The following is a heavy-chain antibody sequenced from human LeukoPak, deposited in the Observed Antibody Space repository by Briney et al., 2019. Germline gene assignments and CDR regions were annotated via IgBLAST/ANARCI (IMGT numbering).Heavy chain of an antibody. D-gene: IGHD2-2*01. CDR1: GFTFSSYS. Sequence: GGSLRLSCAASGFTFSSYSMNWVRQAPGKGLEWVSSISSSSTIYYADSVKGRFTISRDNAKNSLYLQMNSLRAEDTAVYYCASEMGYCSSTSRYGAFDIWGQGTMVTVSS. V-gene: IGHV3-48*01. J-gene: IGHJ3*02. CDR3: ASEMGYCSSTSRYGAFDI. CDR2: ISSSSTI.